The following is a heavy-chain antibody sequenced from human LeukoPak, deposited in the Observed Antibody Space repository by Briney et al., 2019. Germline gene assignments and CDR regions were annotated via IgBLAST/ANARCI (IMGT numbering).Heavy chain of an antibody. J-gene: IGHJ4*02. D-gene: IGHD5-12*01. CDR1: GGSISSGSYF. CDR2: IYTSGST. CDR3: ARELAGYGKLDY. V-gene: IGHV4-61*02. Sequence: PSQTLSLTCTVSGGSISSGSYFWSWIRQPAGKGLEWIGRIYTSGSTNYNPSLKSRVTISPDTSKNQFSLKLSSVTAADTAVYYCARELAGYGKLDYRGQGILVTVSS.